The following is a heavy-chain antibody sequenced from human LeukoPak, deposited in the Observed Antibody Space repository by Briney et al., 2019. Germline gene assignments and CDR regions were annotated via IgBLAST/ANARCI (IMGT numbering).Heavy chain of an antibody. CDR1: GYTLTELS. CDR3: ATARYYGSGSYYILDAFDI. V-gene: IGHV1-24*01. Sequence: ASVKVSCKVSGYTLTELSMHWVRQAPGKGLEWMGGFDPEDGETTYAQKFQGRVTMTEDTSTDTAYMELSSLRSEDTAVYYCATARYYGSGSYYILDAFDIWGQGTMVTVSS. J-gene: IGHJ3*02. D-gene: IGHD3-10*01. CDR2: FDPEDGET.